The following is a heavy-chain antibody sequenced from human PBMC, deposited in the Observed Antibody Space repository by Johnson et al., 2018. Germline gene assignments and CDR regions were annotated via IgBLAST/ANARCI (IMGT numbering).Heavy chain of an antibody. CDR2: IWYDGRNR. CDR1: GFTFSRYG. Sequence: QVQLVESGGGVVQPGRSLRLSCVASGFTFSRYGMHLVRQAPGQGLQWVAVIWYDGRNRDYADSVKGRFTISRDNSKNTLYVQMNSRRADDPAVYYCARPLETDTTFAFDLWGQGTMVTVSS. D-gene: IGHD2/OR15-2a*01. CDR3: ARPLETDTTFAFDL. J-gene: IGHJ3*01. V-gene: IGHV3-33*01.